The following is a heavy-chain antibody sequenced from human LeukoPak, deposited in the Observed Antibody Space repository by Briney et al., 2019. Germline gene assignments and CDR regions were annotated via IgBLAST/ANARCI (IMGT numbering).Heavy chain of an antibody. CDR1: GGSISSGSG. D-gene: IGHD4-17*01. J-gene: IGHJ4*02. CDR3: ARGGDYRFDY. V-gene: IGHV4-4*02. CDR2: IHHSGST. Sequence: SETLSLTCAVSGGSISSGSGWGWIRQPPGKGLEWIGEIHHSGSTSYNPSLKSRVTLSVDKSKNQLSLRLTSVTAADTAVYYCARGGDYRFDYWGQGTLVTVSS.